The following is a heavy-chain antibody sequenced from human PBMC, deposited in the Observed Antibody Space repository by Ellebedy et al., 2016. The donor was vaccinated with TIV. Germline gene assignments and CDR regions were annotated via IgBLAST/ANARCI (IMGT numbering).Heavy chain of an antibody. CDR2: IYTGGST. Sequence: PGGSLRLSCAASGFVANTNYMIWVRQAPGKGLEWVSVIYTGGSTNYADSVKGRFTVSRENVKNSLYFQMNSLRVGDTAVYYCVRGAPDGFDFWGQGTLVTVSS. D-gene: IGHD1-14*01. CDR3: VRGAPDGFDF. CDR1: GFVANTNY. V-gene: IGHV3-53*01. J-gene: IGHJ4*02.